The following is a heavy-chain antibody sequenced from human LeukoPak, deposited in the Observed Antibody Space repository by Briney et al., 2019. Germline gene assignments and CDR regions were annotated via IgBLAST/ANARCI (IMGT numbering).Heavy chain of an antibody. V-gene: IGHV3-7*05. CDR3: AKTGGSGKYTYNFDF. CDR2: IKQDGSEK. D-gene: IGHD3-10*01. J-gene: IGHJ4*02. CDR1: GFTFSSYW. Sequence: PGGSLRLSCVASGFTFSSYWMSWVRQAPGKGLEWMANIKQDGSEKNYVDSVKGRFTISRDNAENSLYLQMNSLRAEDTAVYYCAKTGGSGKYTYNFDFWGQGALVTVSS.